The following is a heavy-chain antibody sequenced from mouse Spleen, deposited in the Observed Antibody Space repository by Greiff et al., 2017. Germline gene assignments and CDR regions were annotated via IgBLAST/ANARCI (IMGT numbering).Heavy chain of an antibody. CDR1: GYTFTSYW. CDR2: IYPVNSDT. CDR3: TFITTVVAPFDY. J-gene: IGHJ2*01. D-gene: IGHD1-1*01. V-gene: IGHV1-5*01. Sequence: EVNLVESGTVLARPGASVKMSCKTSGYTFTSYWMHWVKQRPGQGLEWIGAIYPVNSDTSYNQKFKGKAKLTAVTSASTAYMELSSLTNEDSAVYYCTFITTVVAPFDYWGQGTTLTVSS.